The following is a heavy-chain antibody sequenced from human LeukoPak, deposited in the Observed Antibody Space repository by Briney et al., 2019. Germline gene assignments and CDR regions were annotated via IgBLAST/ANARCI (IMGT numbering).Heavy chain of an antibody. CDR2: IYYSGST. D-gene: IGHD2-21*02. V-gene: IGHV4-59*01. CDR1: GGSISSYY. CDR3: ARGAYCGGDCDLAFQH. J-gene: IGHJ1*01. Sequence: SETLSLTCTVSGGSISSYYWSWIRQPPGKGLEWIGYIYYSGSTNYNPSLKSRVTISVDTSKNQFSLELSSVTAADTAVYYCARGAYCGGDCDLAFQHWGQGTLVTVSS.